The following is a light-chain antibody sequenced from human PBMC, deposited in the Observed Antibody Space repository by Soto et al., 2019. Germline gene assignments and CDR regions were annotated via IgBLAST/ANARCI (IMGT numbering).Light chain of an antibody. CDR2: KAS. Sequence: IQINKSPSTLSGYVGDRVTITCRASQTISSWLAWYQQKPGKAPKLLIYKASTLKSGVPSRFSGSGSGTEFTLTIISLQPDDFAPYYCQLYNSYSEAFGQRTKADIK. CDR1: QTISSW. V-gene: IGKV1-5*03. CDR3: QLYNSYSEA. J-gene: IGKJ1*01.